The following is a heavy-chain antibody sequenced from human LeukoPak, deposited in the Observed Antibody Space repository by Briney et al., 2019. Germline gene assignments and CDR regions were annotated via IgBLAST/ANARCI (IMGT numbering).Heavy chain of an antibody. Sequence: SETLSLTCAVYGGSFSGYYWSWIRQPPGKGLEWIGEINHSGSTNYNPSLKSRVTISVDTSKNQFSLKLSSVTAADTAVYYCARGRYSSSSHDHWGQGTLVTVSS. CDR1: GGSFSGYY. J-gene: IGHJ4*02. CDR2: INHSGST. V-gene: IGHV4-34*01. CDR3: ARGRYSSSSHDH. D-gene: IGHD6-6*01.